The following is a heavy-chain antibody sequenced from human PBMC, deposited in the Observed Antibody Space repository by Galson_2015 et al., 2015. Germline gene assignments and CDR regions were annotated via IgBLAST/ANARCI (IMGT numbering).Heavy chain of an antibody. V-gene: IGHV4-39*01. J-gene: IGHJ3*02. CDR2: IYYSGST. CDR3: VRQYYDILTGRPDAFDI. Sequence: ETLSLTCTVSGGSISSSSYYWGWIRQPPGKGLEWIGSIYYSGSTYYNPSLKIRVTISVNTSKNQFSLKLSSVTAADTAVYYCVRQYYDILTGRPDAFDIWGQGTMVTVSS. CDR1: GGSISSSSYY. D-gene: IGHD3-9*01.